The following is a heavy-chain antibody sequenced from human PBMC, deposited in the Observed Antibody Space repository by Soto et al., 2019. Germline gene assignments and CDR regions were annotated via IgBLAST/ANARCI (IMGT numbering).Heavy chain of an antibody. CDR1: GFTFSSYW. CDR2: INSDGSST. Sequence: SLRLSCAASGFTFSSYWMHWVRQAPGKGLVWVSRINSDGSSTSYADSVKGRFTISRDNAKNTLYLQMNSLRAEDTAVYYCAREGPRLWYFELWGSGNLVTVDS. CDR3: AREGPRLWYFEL. V-gene: IGHV3-74*01. J-gene: IGHJ2*01.